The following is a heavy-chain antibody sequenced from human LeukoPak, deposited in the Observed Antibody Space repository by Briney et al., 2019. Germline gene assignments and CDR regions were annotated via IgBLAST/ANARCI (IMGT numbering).Heavy chain of an antibody. V-gene: IGHV3-53*01. CDR3: ATAKVVYYDGSGPFDQ. CDR2: LYNAGSA. Sequence: PGGSLTLSRAASGITLSRNYMHWVRQVPGRGLEWVSVLYNAGSAYYADSVKGRFTISRDTSKNTLYLDMSSLSADDTAVYYCATAKVVYYDGSGPFDQWGQGTPVTVSS. CDR1: GITLSRNY. J-gene: IGHJ4*02. D-gene: IGHD3-22*01.